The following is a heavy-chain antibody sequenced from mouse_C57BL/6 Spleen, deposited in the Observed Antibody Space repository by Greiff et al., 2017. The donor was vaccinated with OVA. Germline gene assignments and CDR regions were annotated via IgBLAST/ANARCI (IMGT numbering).Heavy chain of an antibody. CDR1: GFTFSDYG. D-gene: IGHD2-1*01. V-gene: IGHV5-17*01. Sequence: DVKLVESGGGLVKPGGSLKLSCAASGFTFSDYGMHWVRQAPEKGLEWVAYISSGSSTIYYADTVKGRFTISRDNAKNTLFLQMTSLRSEDTAMYYCARDYGNYFFYAMDYWGQGTSVTVSS. CDR2: ISSGSSTI. J-gene: IGHJ4*01. CDR3: ARDYGNYFFYAMDY.